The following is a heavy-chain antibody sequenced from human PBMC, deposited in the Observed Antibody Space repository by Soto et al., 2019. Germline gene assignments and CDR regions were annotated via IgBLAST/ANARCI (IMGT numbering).Heavy chain of an antibody. J-gene: IGHJ6*02. D-gene: IGHD3-3*01. CDR1: GGSISSSRYN. Sequence: SETLPLTCTVSGGSISSSRYNCDWILQHPGNWLGDIWTIFSSGSPYVTPAVKSRGTIPVDKSKNQFPLKLRSVTAADTAVYYCASRYYDFWRGYYRDVRYGMDVWGQGTTV. CDR2: IFSSGSP. V-gene: IGHV4-39*01. CDR3: ASRYYDFWRGYYRDVRYGMDV.